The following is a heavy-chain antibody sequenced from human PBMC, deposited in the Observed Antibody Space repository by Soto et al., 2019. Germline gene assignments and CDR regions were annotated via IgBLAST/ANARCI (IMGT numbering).Heavy chain of an antibody. D-gene: IGHD3-22*01. CDR3: ARLPYYDSSGYSRDNGTNYYYYYGMEV. V-gene: IGHV5-51*01. Sequence: PGESLKISCKVSGYSFTSYWIGWLRQMPGKVLEWMGIIYPGDSDTRYSPSFQGQVTISADKSISTAYLQWSSLKASDTAMYYCARLPYYDSSGYSRDNGTNYYYYYGMEVWGQGTTVTVSS. CDR2: IYPGDSDT. J-gene: IGHJ6*01. CDR1: GYSFTSYW.